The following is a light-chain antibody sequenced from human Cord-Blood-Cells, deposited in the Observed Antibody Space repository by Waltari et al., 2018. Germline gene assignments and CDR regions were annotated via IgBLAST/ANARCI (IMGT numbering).Light chain of an antibody. J-gene: IGKJ1*01. Sequence: EIVLTQSPGTLSLAPGVRATLSCRASQSVSSSYLAWNQQKPGQAPRLLIYGASSRATGIPDRFSGSGSGTDFTLTISRLEPEDFAVYYCQQYGSSPRTFGQGTKVEIK. CDR1: QSVSSSY. V-gene: IGKV3-20*01. CDR3: QQYGSSPRT. CDR2: GAS.